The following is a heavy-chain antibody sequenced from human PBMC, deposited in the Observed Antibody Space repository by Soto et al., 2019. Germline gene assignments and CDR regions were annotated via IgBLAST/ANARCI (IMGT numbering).Heavy chain of an antibody. V-gene: IGHV5-10-1*01. CDR2: IDPSDSYT. CDR1: GYSFTSYW. CDR3: ARRKRDGYNPGYALDI. Sequence: GESLKISCKGSGYSFTSYWISWVRQMPGKGLEWMGRIDPSDSYTNYSPSFQGHVTISADKSISTAYLQWSSLKASDTTMYYCARRKRDGYNPGYALDIWGQGTMVTVSS. J-gene: IGHJ3*02. D-gene: IGHD5-12*01.